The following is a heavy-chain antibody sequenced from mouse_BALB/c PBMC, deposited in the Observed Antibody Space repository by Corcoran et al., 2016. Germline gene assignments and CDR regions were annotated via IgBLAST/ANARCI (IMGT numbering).Heavy chain of an antibody. J-gene: IGHJ3*01. CDR1: GYTFTNYG. D-gene: IGHD2-3*01. CDR2: INTYTGEP. V-gene: IGHV9-3-1*01. Sequence: QIQLVQSGPELKKPGETVKISCKASGYTFTNYGMNWVKQAPGKGLKWMGWINTYTGEPTYADDFKGRFAFSLETSASNAYLQINNLKNEDTATYFCARVDEGYSWFAYWGQGTLVTVSA. CDR3: ARVDEGYSWFAY.